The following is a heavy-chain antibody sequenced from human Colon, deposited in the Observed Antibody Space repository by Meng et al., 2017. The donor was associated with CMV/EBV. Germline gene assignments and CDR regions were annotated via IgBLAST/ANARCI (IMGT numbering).Heavy chain of an antibody. Sequence: GGSLRLSCAASGFIFEDYAMHWVRHVPGKGLEWVSLIDWDGGNTYYADAVKGRFTNSRDNSKDSLYLQMNSLRVEDTALYYCAKDLTAYYHTTGGADFSGMDVWGLGTTVTVSS. CDR3: AKDLTAYYHTTGGADFSGMDV. CDR1: GFIFEDYA. J-gene: IGHJ6*02. D-gene: IGHD3-9*01. CDR2: IDWDGGNT. V-gene: IGHV3-43D*03.